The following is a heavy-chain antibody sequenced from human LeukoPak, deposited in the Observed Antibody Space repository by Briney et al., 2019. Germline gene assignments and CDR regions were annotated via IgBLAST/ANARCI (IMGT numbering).Heavy chain of an antibody. V-gene: IGHV1-2*02. Sequence: ASVKISCKASGYTFRGNYIHWLRQAPGQGLEWVGWIDANNGDTKSAQKFQGRVTMSRDTSISTAYMDLSSLSPDDAAVYCCARDPSSVTLYFFDYWGQGTLVTVSS. CDR2: IDANNGDT. CDR3: ARDPSSVTLYFFDY. CDR1: GYTFRGNY. D-gene: IGHD4-11*01. J-gene: IGHJ4*02.